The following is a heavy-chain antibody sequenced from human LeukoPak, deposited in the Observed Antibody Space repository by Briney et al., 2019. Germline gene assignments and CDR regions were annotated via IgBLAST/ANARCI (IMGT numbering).Heavy chain of an antibody. CDR1: GGSITNSY. CDR2: INYSGST. V-gene: IGHV4-59*01. Sequence: SETLSLTCTVSGGSITNSYWNWIRQSPGKGLEWIGCINYSGSTNYNPSLKSRVTISVDTSKNQFSLKLSSVTAADTAVYYCARAASQDFDYWGQGALVTVSS. CDR3: ARAASQDFDY. J-gene: IGHJ4*02. D-gene: IGHD2-15*01.